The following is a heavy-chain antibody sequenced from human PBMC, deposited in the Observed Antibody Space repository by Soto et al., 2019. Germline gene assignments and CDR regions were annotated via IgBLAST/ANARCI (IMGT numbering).Heavy chain of an antibody. CDR2: IYYSGST. D-gene: IGHD4-17*01. CDR1: GGSISSSSYY. J-gene: IGHJ4*02. Sequence: PETLSLTCTVSGGSISSSSYYWGWIRQPPGKGLEWIGSIYYSGSTYYNPSLKSRVTISVDTSKNQFSLKLSSVTAADTAVYYCARFTYGDYFFDYLGQGTLVTVSS. V-gene: IGHV4-39*01. CDR3: ARFTYGDYFFDY.